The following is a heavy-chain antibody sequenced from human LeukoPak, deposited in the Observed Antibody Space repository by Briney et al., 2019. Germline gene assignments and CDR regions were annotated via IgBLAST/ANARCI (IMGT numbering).Heavy chain of an antibody. V-gene: IGHV4-59*01. CDR3: AREAHCSGGSCYYADY. CDR1: GGSISSYY. J-gene: IGHJ4*02. D-gene: IGHD2-15*01. Sequence: SETLSLTCTVSGGSISSYYWSWIRQPPGKGLEWIGYTYYSGSTNYNPSLKSRVTISKDTSKNQFSLKLSSVTAADTAVYYCAREAHCSGGSCYYADYWGQGNLVTVSS. CDR2: TYYSGST.